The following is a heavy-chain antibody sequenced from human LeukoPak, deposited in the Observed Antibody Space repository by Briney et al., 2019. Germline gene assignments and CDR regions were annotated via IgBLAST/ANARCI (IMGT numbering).Heavy chain of an antibody. D-gene: IGHD3-9*01. CDR3: ARATSNYDILTGSAFDI. CDR2: ISAYNGNT. V-gene: IGHV1-18*01. J-gene: IGHJ3*02. Sequence: ASVKVSCKASGYTFTSYGISWVRQAPGQGLEWMGWISAYNGNTNYAQKLQGRVTMTTDTSTSTAYMELRSLRSDDTAVYYCARATSNYDILTGSAFDIWGQGTMVTVSS. CDR1: GYTFTSYG.